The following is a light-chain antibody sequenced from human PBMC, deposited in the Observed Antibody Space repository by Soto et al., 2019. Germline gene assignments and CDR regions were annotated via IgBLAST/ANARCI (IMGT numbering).Light chain of an antibody. J-gene: IGKJ4*01. Sequence: DIQMTQSPSSLSASVGDRVTITCRASQIISSYLNWYQQKPGKAPKLLIYAASSLQSGVPSRFSGSGSETEFTLTIGSLQPEDIATYYCQQSYRTFFTFGGGTKVDIK. CDR2: AAS. CDR1: QIISSY. CDR3: QQSYRTFFT. V-gene: IGKV1-39*01.